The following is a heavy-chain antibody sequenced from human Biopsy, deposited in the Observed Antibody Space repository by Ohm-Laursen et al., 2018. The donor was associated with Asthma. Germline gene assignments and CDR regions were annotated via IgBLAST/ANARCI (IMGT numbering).Heavy chain of an antibody. CDR3: ARDVDLRSVY. J-gene: IGHJ4*02. V-gene: IGHV3-30*04. CDR2: ISHDGRES. D-gene: IGHD2-15*01. CDR1: GFAFDSYA. Sequence: SLRLSCAAPGFAFDSYAMYWVRQSPGKGPEWVALISHDGRESGYVDSVKGRFTISRDNGKNSLYLQMNSLRAEDTAVYYCARDVDLRSVYWGQGTLVTVSS.